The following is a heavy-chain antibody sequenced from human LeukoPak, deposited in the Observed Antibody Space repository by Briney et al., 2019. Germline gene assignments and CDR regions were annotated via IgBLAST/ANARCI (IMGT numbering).Heavy chain of an antibody. CDR1: GFTFSSYW. CDR3: ARETPTGRFFYFDY. J-gene: IGHJ4*02. V-gene: IGHV3-74*01. CDR2: IKSDGKT. Sequence: GGSLRLSCAASGFTFSSYWMHWVRQAPGKGLVWVSRIKSDGKTNYADSVKGRFTISRDNSKNTLYLQMNSLRAEDTAVYYCARETPTGRFFYFDYWGQGTLVTVSS. D-gene: IGHD3-3*01.